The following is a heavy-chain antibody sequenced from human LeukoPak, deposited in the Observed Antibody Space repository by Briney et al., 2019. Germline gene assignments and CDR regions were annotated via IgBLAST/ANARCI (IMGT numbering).Heavy chain of an antibody. D-gene: IGHD2-2*01. CDR2: INHSGST. V-gene: IGHV4-34*01. CDR1: GGSFSGYC. Sequence: PSETLSLTCAVYGGSFSGYCWSWIRQPPGKGLEWIGEINHSGSTNYNPSLKSRVTISVDTSKNQFSLKLSSVTAADTAVYYCARGEGYCSSTSCYYFDYWGQGTLVTVSS. CDR3: ARGEGYCSSTSCYYFDY. J-gene: IGHJ4*02.